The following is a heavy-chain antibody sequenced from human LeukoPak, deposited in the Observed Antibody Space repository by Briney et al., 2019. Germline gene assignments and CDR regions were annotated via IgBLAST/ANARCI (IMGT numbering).Heavy chain of an antibody. CDR1: GGSIRSGDYF. CDR2: IHDSGNT. D-gene: IGHD4-23*01. CDR3: ARENNDYGGKKAFDY. V-gene: IGHV4-30-4*01. J-gene: IGHJ4*02. Sequence: SETLSLTCAVSGGSIRSGDYFWSWLRQPPGKGLEWIGHIHDSGNTYYNPSLKSRVSISVDTSKNQFSLKLSSVTAADTAVYYCARENNDYGGKKAFDYWGQGTLVTVSS.